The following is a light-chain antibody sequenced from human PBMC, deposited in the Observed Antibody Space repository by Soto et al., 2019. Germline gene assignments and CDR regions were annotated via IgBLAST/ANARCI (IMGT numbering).Light chain of an antibody. CDR2: DVS. J-gene: IGLJ1*01. Sequence: QSALTQPASVSGSPGQSITISCTGTSSDVGGYNYVSWYQHHPGKAPKLLIYDVSNRPSGISNRFSGSKSDNTASLTISGLQPEDEADYYCSTYTTSNTRQIVLGTGTKVT. CDR1: SSDVGGYNY. CDR3: STYTTSNTRQIV. V-gene: IGLV2-14*03.